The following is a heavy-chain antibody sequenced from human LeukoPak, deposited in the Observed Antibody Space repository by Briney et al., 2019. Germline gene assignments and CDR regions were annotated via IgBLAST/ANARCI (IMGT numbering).Heavy chain of an antibody. V-gene: IGHV1-3*01. D-gene: IGHD6-13*01. CDR2: INAGNGNT. CDR1: GYTFTSYA. J-gene: IGHJ3*02. Sequence: ASVKVSCKASGYTFTSYAMHWVRQAPGQRLEWMGWINAGNGNTKYSQKFQGRVTITRDTSASTAYMELSSLRSEDTAVYYCARGGYSSSWYFGDAFDIWGQGTMVTVSS. CDR3: ARGGYSSSWYFGDAFDI.